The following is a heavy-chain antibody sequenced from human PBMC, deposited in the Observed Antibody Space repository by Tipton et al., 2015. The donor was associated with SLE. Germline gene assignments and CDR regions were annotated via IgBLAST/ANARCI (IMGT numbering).Heavy chain of an antibody. CDR3: VKADGVVGGQVAYWYFGL. J-gene: IGHJ2*01. CDR1: GGSISSYY. Sequence: TLSLTCTVSGGSISSYYWSWIRQPPGKGLEWIGYIYYSGSTNYNPSLKSRVTISVDTSKNQFSLKLSSVTAADTAVYYCVKADGVVGGQVAYWYFGLWGRGTLVTVSS. V-gene: IGHV4-59*01. D-gene: IGHD1-26*01. CDR2: IYYSGST.